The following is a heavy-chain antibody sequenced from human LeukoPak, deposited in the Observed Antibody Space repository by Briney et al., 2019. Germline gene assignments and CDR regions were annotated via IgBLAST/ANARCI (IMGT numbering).Heavy chain of an antibody. CDR2: ISGSGGST. CDR1: GFTFSSYA. Sequence: PGGSLRLSCAASGFTFSSYAMSWVRQAPGKGLEWVSAISGSGGSTYYADSVKGRFTISRDNSKNTLYLQMNSLRAEDTAVYYCAKDRGGFLEWLSHGYWGQGTLVTVSS. D-gene: IGHD3-3*01. V-gene: IGHV3-23*01. CDR3: AKDRGGFLEWLSHGY. J-gene: IGHJ4*02.